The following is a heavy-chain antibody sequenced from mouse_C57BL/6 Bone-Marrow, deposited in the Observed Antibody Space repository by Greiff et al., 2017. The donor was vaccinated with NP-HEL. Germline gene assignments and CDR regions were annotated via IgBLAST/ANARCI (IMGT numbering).Heavy chain of an antibody. CDR1: GYTFTSYG. D-gene: IGHD1-1*01. CDR2: IYPRSGNT. CDR3: ATPSTTVGYWYFDV. Sequence: QVQLKESGAELARPGASVKLSCKASGYTFTSYGISWVKQRTGQGLEWIGEIYPRSGNTYYNEKFKGKATLTADKSSSTAYVELRSLTSEDSAVYFCATPSTTVGYWYFDVWGTGTTVTVSS. J-gene: IGHJ1*03. V-gene: IGHV1-81*01.